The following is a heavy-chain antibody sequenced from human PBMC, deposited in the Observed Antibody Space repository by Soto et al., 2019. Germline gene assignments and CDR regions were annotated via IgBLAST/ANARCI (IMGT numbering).Heavy chain of an antibody. CDR1: GFTFSSYA. J-gene: IGHJ4*02. CDR2: ISDSGGST. Sequence: GESLKISCAASGFTFSSYAMSWVRQAPGKGLEWVSGISDSGGSTYYADSVKGRFTISRDNSKNTLYLQMNSLRAEDTAVYYCAKRGSGFHYFDYWGQGTLVTVSS. D-gene: IGHD3-10*01. CDR3: AKRGSGFHYFDY. V-gene: IGHV3-23*01.